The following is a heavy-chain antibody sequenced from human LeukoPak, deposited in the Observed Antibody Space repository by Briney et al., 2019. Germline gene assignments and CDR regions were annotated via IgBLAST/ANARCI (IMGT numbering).Heavy chain of an antibody. CDR3: AKDRFPRPYYFDY. J-gene: IGHJ4*02. D-gene: IGHD1-1*01. CDR1: GFTFSSYA. Sequence: GGSLRLSCAASGFTFSSYAMSWVRQAPGKGLEWVSGISWNSGSIGYADSVKGRFTISRDDAKNSLYLQMNSLRAEDTALYYCAKDRFPRPYYFDYWGQGTLVTVSS. V-gene: IGHV3-9*01. CDR2: ISWNSGSI.